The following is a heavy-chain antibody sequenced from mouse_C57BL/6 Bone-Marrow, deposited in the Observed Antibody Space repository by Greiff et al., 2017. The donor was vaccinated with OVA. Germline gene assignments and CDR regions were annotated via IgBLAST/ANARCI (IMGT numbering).Heavy chain of an antibody. Sequence: VQLQQSGPGLVQPSQSLSITCTVSGFSLTSYGVHWVRQSPGKGLEWLGVIWSGGSTDYNAAFISRLSISKDDSKCQVFFKMNSLQADDTAIYYCASRDYWGQGTTLTVSS. J-gene: IGHJ2*01. CDR3: ASRDY. V-gene: IGHV2-2*01. CDR2: IWSGGST. CDR1: GFSLTSYG.